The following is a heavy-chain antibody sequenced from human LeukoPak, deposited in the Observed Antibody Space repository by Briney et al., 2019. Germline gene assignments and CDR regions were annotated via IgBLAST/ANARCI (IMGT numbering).Heavy chain of an antibody. Sequence: GGSLRLSCAASGFSFSTYGMHWVREAPGKGLEWVAFIRYDGRPKYYVDSVNGRFTISRDNSKKTLHLQMNSLRTEDTAVYYCARGEGGYCSSNFCSYAEYFRHWGQGTLVTVSS. V-gene: IGHV3-30*02. D-gene: IGHD2-2*01. CDR1: GFSFSTYG. J-gene: IGHJ1*01. CDR2: IRYDGRPK. CDR3: ARGEGGYCSSNFCSYAEYFRH.